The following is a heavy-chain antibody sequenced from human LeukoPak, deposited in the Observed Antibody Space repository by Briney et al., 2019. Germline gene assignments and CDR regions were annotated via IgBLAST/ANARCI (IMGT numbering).Heavy chain of an antibody. V-gene: IGHV3-33*01. D-gene: IGHD6-13*01. CDR1: GFTFTSYG. Sequence: GGSLRLSCAASGFTFTSYGMHWVRQAPGKGLEWVAVIRYDGSNKYYADPVKGRFTISRDNSKNTLYLQMNSLRAEDAAVYYCARDPIAAVRFDYWGQGTLVTVSS. CDR2: IRYDGSNK. CDR3: ARDPIAAVRFDY. J-gene: IGHJ4*02.